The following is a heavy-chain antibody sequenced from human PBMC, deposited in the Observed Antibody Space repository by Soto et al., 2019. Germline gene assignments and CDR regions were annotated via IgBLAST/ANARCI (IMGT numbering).Heavy chain of an antibody. CDR1: GYTFTSYY. V-gene: IGHV1-46*01. CDR2: INPSGGST. CDR3: ARSTIFGVVITAYFDY. D-gene: IGHD3-3*01. J-gene: IGHJ4*02. Sequence: EASVKVSCKASGYTFTSYYMHWVRQAPGQGLEWMGIINPSGGSTSYAQKFQGRVTMTRDTSTSTVYMELSSLRSEDTAVYYCARSTIFGVVITAYFDYWGQGTLVTVSS.